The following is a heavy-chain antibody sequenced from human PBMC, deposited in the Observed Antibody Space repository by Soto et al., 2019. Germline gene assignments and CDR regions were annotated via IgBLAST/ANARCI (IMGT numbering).Heavy chain of an antibody. CDR3: ARDRRPVWFGEFWFDP. Sequence: GGSLRLSCAASGFTFSSYGMHWVRQAPGKGLEWVAVIWYDGSNKYYADSVKGRFTISRDNSKNTLYLQMNSLRAEDTAVYYCARDRRPVWFGEFWFDPWGQGTLVTVSS. CDR2: IWYDGSNK. D-gene: IGHD3-10*01. J-gene: IGHJ5*02. CDR1: GFTFSSYG. V-gene: IGHV3-33*08.